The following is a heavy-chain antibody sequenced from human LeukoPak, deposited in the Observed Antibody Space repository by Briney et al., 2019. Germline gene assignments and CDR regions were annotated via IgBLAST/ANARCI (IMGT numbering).Heavy chain of an antibody. J-gene: IGHJ4*02. D-gene: IGHD5-24*01. Sequence: GGSLRLSCAASGFTFSSYAMHWVRQAPGKGLEWVAVISYDGSNKYYADSVKGRFTISRDNSKNTLYLQMNSLRAEDTAVYYCARDRVEMATTHSSYFDYWGQGTLVTVSS. V-gene: IGHV3-30-3*01. CDR3: ARDRVEMATTHSSYFDY. CDR1: GFTFSSYA. CDR2: ISYDGSNK.